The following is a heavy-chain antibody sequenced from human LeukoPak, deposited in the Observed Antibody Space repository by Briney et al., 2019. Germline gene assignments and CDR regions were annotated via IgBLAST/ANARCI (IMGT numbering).Heavy chain of an antibody. Sequence: GASVKVSCKASGYTFTSYGISWVRQAPGQGLEWMGWISAYNGNTNYAQKLQGRVTMTTDTSTSTAYMELRSLRSDDTAVYYCARGRRDGYKYIRFYFDYWGQGTLVTVSS. V-gene: IGHV1-18*01. CDR2: ISAYNGNT. J-gene: IGHJ4*02. D-gene: IGHD5-24*01. CDR3: ARGRRDGYKYIRFYFDY. CDR1: GYTFTSYG.